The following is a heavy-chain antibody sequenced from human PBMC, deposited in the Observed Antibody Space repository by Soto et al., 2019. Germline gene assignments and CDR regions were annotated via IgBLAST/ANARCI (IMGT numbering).Heavy chain of an antibody. D-gene: IGHD5-12*01. CDR1: GFMFSNYP. CDR2: IKAAGGDT. V-gene: IGHV3-23*01. Sequence: EVQLLASGGDLVRPGGSLRLSCAGSGFMFSNYPMSWVRQAPGKGPEWVAAIKAAGGDTYYADSVKGRFTISRDNFNDMLYLQMTSLPVEDTAMYYCKRDVVASSPPGADYWGQGTLVTVSS. J-gene: IGHJ4*02. CDR3: KRDVVASSPPGADY.